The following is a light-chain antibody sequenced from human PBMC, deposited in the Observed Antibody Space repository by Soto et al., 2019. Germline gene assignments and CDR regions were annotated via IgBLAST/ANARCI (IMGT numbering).Light chain of an antibody. V-gene: IGKV3-11*01. Sequence: EIVLTQSPATLSLPPGERATLSCRASQSVSSYLAWYQQKPGQAPRLLIYDASNRATGIPARFSGSGSGTDFPHPSSSLEPEDFAVYYCQQRSNWPPQFTRGPGTKVDIK. CDR1: QSVSSY. CDR3: QQRSNWPPQFT. CDR2: DAS. J-gene: IGKJ3*01.